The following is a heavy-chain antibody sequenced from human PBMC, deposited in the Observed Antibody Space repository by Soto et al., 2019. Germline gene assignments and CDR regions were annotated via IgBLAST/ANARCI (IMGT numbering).Heavy chain of an antibody. D-gene: IGHD5-12*01. V-gene: IGHV4-31*03. CDR1: GGSISSGGYY. Sequence: QVQLQESGPGLVKPSQTLSLTCTVSGGSISSGGYYWSWIRQHPGKGLEWIGYIYYSGSTYYNPALKVRVTISVDTSKNQFSLKLSSVTAADTAVYYCVLVEMATNYIDYWGQGTLVTVSS. CDR3: VLVEMATNYIDY. J-gene: IGHJ4*02. CDR2: IYYSGST.